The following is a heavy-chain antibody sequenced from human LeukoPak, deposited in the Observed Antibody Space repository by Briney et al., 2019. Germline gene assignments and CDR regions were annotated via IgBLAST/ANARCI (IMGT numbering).Heavy chain of an antibody. J-gene: IGHJ4*02. CDR2: IKSKTDGGTT. D-gene: IGHD3-22*01. Sequence: GGSLRLSCAASGFTFSNAWMNWVRQAPGKGLEWVGRIKSKTDGGTTDYAAPVKGRSTISRDDSKNTLYLQMNSLKTEDTAVYYCTTETGIVVVTPFDYWGQGTLVTVSS. CDR3: TTETGIVVVTPFDY. V-gene: IGHV3-15*01. CDR1: GFTFSNAW.